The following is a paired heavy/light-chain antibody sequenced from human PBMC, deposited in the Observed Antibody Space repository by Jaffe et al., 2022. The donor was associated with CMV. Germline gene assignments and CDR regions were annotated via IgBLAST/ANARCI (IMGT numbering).Heavy chain of an antibody. CDR3: ARGLDSVVGYYYGMDV. D-gene: IGHD3-16*01. CDR2: ISSSGSTI. V-gene: IGHV3-11*01. Sequence: QVQLVESGGGLVKPGGSLRLSCAASGFTFSDYYMSWIRQAPGKGLEWVSYISSSGSTIYYADSVKGRFTISRDNAKNSLYLQMNSLRAEDTAVYYCARGLDSVVGYYYGMDVWGQGTTVTVSS. CDR1: GFTFSDYY. J-gene: IGHJ6*02.
Light chain of an antibody. CDR3: QSYDSSLSGPNWV. V-gene: IGLV1-40*01. J-gene: IGLJ3*02. Sequence: QSVLTQPPSVSGAPGQRVTISCTGSSSNIGAGYDVHWYQQLPGTAPKLLIYGNSNRPSGVPDRFSGSKSGTSASLAITGLQAEDEADYYCQSYDSSLSGPNWVFGGGTKLTVL. CDR2: GNS. CDR1: SSNIGAGYD.